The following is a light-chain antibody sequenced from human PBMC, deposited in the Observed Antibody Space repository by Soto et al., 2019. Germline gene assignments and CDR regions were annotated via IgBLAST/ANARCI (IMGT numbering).Light chain of an antibody. J-gene: IGKJ1*01. CDR3: QQYNKWPLT. CDR2: VAS. V-gene: IGKV3-15*01. Sequence: EIVMTRSPATLSVSPGERATLSCRASQSASNNLAWYQQKPGQAPRLLIYVASTRATGIPARFSGSESGTEFTLTISSLQSEDFAVYYCQQYNKWPLTFGQGTKVEI. CDR1: QSASNN.